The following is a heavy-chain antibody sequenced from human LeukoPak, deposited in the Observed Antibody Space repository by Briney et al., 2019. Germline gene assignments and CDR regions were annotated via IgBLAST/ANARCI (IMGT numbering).Heavy chain of an antibody. CDR3: ASDSYDSSGPADFDY. Sequence: PGGSLRLSCVGSGFTFNDYWIHWVRQAPGKGLVWVSAIKTDGSAMQYADSVRGRFTISRDNAKNSLYLQMNSLRAEDTAVYYCASDSYDSSGPADFDYWGQGTLVTVSS. CDR1: GFTFNDYW. CDR2: IKTDGSAM. J-gene: IGHJ4*02. D-gene: IGHD3-22*01. V-gene: IGHV3-74*03.